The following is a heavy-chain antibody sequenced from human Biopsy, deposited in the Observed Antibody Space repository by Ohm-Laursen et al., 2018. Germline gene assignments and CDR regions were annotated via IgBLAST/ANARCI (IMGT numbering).Heavy chain of an antibody. CDR3: ARDISPSTFRENTLDI. D-gene: IGHD2/OR15-2a*01. CDR1: GFKFDDYA. V-gene: IGHV3-9*01. J-gene: IGHJ3*02. CDR2: MSRNNGFI. Sequence: RSLRLSCAAAGFKFDDYAMHWVRQTPGKGLEWVSGMSRNNGFIGYADSVRGRFTISRDNGQNSLYLQMNNLITKDTAVYYCARDISPSTFRENTLDIWGQGTMVTVSS.